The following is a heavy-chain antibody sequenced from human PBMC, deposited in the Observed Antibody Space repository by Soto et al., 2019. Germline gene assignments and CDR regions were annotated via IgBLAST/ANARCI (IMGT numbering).Heavy chain of an antibody. CDR2: SSGDNGNT. V-gene: IGHV1-18*01. J-gene: IGHJ6*02. D-gene: IGHD5-12*01. CDR1: VYIVSNYG. Sequence: ASVRVSCKASVYIVSNYGMSWVRQAPGQGREGVGGSSGDNGNTKYATKVQGRVTMTTDSSTSTAYMELRSLRPDDTAVYYCARDRMKGVDIVATMTTHYYYYGMDVWGQGTTVTVSS. CDR3: ARDRMKGVDIVATMTTHYYYYGMDV.